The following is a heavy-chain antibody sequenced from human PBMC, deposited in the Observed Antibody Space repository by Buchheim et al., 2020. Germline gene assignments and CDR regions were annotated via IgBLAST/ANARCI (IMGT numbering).Heavy chain of an antibody. CDR3: ASLGTWFDP. D-gene: IGHD1-1*01. J-gene: IGHJ5*02. CDR1: GGSISSGGYS. CDR2: IYHSGST. V-gene: IGHV4-30-2*01. Sequence: QLQLQESGSGLVKPSQTLSLTCAVSGGSISSGGYSWSWIRQPPGKGLEWIGYIYHSGSTYYNPSFKSLVTISVDMSKISFFLKLSSVTAADTAVYYCASLGTWFDPWGQGTL.